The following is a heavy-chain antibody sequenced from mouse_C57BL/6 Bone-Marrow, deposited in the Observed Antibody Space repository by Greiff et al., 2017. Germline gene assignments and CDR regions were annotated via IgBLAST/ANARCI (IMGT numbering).Heavy chain of an antibody. D-gene: IGHD1-1*01. Sequence: QVQLQQPGAELVKPGASVKLSRKASGYTFTSYWMHWVKQRPGQGLEWIGMIHPNSGSTNYNEKFKSKATLTVDKSSSTAYMQLSSLTSEDSAVYYCALITTVVAKDWYFDVWGTGTTVTVSS. CDR3: ALITTVVAKDWYFDV. J-gene: IGHJ1*03. CDR1: GYTFTSYW. V-gene: IGHV1-64*01. CDR2: IHPNSGST.